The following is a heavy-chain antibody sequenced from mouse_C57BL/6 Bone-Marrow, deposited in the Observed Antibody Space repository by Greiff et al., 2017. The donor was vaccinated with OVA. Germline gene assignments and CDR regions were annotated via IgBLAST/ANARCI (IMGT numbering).Heavy chain of an antibody. CDR2: IRLKSDNYAT. J-gene: IGHJ1*03. V-gene: IGHV6-3*01. CDR3: TNAPGYFDV. Sequence: EVKVEESGGGLVQPGGSMKLSCVASGFTFSNYWMNWVRQSPEKGLEWVAQIRLKSDNYATHYAESVKGRFTISRDDSKSSVYLQMNNLRAEDTGIYYCTNAPGYFDVWGTGTTVTVSS. CDR1: GFTFSNYW.